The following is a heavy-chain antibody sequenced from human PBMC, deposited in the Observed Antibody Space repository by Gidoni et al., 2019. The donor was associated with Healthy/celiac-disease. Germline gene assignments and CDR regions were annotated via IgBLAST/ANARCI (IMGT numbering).Heavy chain of an antibody. CDR3: ASTEEPTPAYFDD. J-gene: IGHJ4*02. Sequence: QVQLVQSGAEVKKPGSSVKVSCKASGGTFSSYAISWVRQAPGQGLEWMGGIIPIVGTANDAQKCQGRVTITADESTSTAYRELSSLRSEDTAVYYCASTEEPTPAYFDDWGQGTLVTVSS. CDR2: IIPIVGTA. CDR1: GGTFSSYA. D-gene: IGHD1-26*01. V-gene: IGHV1-69*01.